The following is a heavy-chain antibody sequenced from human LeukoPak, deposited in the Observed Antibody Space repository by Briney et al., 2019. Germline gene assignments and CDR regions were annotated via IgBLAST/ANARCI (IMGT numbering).Heavy chain of an antibody. CDR2: INHSGST. D-gene: IGHD6-13*01. CDR3: AAYSIAAVGNEYYFDY. V-gene: IGHV4-34*01. J-gene: IGHJ4*02. CDR1: GGSFSGYY. Sequence: SETLSLNCAVYGGSFSGYYWSWIRQPPGKGLEWIGEINHSGSTSYNPSLKSRVTISVDTSKNQFSLKLSSVTAADTAVYYCAAYSIAAVGNEYYFDYWGQGTLVTVSS.